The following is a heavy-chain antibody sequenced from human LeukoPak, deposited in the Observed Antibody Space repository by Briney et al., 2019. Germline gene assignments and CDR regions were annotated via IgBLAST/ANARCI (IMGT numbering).Heavy chain of an antibody. CDR1: GFTFTNFA. D-gene: IGHD6-19*01. V-gene: IGHV3-30*04. CDR3: ARGGSAWYMVY. J-gene: IGHJ4*02. CDR2: IAFDGSEK. Sequence: GGSLRLSCVASGFTFTNFALHWVRQAPGKGLEWVALIAFDGSEKYYADSVKGRFTISRDNSKNTLYLQMISLRAEDTAVYFCARGGSAWYMVYWGQGTLVTVSS.